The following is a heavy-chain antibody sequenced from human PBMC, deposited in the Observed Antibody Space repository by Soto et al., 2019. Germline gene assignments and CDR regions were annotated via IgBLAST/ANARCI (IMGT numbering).Heavy chain of an antibody. CDR2: SYYSGST. Sequence: QVPLQEPGPGLVKPSQTLSLTCTVSGGSISSGGYYWSWIRQQPGKGLEWIGYSYYSGSTYYNPSLKSRVTISLDTSKNQFSLKLSSVSAADTAVYYCARALTLVRGVIIPSGFDYWGQGTLVTVSS. J-gene: IGHJ4*02. V-gene: IGHV4-31*03. CDR1: GGSISSGGYY. D-gene: IGHD3-10*01. CDR3: ARALTLVRGVIIPSGFDY.